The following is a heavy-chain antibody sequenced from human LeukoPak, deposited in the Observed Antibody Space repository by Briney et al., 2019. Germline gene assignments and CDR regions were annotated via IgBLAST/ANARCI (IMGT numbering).Heavy chain of an antibody. V-gene: IGHV3-7*03. CDR3: ATSTAAAGTD. CDR1: GFTFSNLW. CDR2: IKQDGSEK. J-gene: IGHJ4*02. D-gene: IGHD6-13*01. Sequence: GGSLRLSCAASGFTFSNLWMSWVRQAPGKGLKWVANIKQDGSEKYYVDSMKGRFTISRDNAQNSLYLQMNSLTAEDTAIYYCATSTAAAGTDWGQGTLVAVSS.